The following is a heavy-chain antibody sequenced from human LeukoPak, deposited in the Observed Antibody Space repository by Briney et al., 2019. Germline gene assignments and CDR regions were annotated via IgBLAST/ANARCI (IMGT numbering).Heavy chain of an antibody. D-gene: IGHD5-12*01. V-gene: IGHV4-39*07. CDR3: ARGSGYGDY. CDR2: IYYSGST. Sequence: PSETLSRTCTVSGGSISSSSYYWGWIRQPPGKGLEWIGSIYYSGSTYYNPSLKGRVTMSVDTSKNQFSLRLSSVTAADTAVYYCARGSGYGDYWGQGTLVTVSS. CDR1: GGSISSSSYY. J-gene: IGHJ4*02.